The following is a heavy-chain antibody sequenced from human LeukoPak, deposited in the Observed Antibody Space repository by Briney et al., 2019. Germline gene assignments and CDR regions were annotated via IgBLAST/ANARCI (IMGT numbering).Heavy chain of an antibody. V-gene: IGHV1-18*01. J-gene: IGHJ4*02. CDR2: IGVHNGNT. CDR1: GYTFSEYG. D-gene: IGHD3-3*01. CDR3: ARGSDFQVF. Sequence: ASVKVSCKASGYTFSEYGISWVRQAPGQGLEWMGWIGVHNGNTNYAQKLQGRVTMTTDTSTSTAYMELRSLRSDDTAVYYCARGSDFQVFWGQGTLVTVSS.